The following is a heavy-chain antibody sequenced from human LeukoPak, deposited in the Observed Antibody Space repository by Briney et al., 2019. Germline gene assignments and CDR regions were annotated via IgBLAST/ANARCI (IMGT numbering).Heavy chain of an antibody. J-gene: IGHJ1*01. CDR3: AKDLVYGDYPEYFQH. CDR2: ISGSGGST. V-gene: IGHV3-23*01. CDR1: GFTFISYA. Sequence: GGSLRLSCAASGFTFISYAMSWVRQAPRKGLEWVSAISGSGGSTYYADSVKGRFTISRDNSKNTLYLQMNSLRAEDTAVYYCAKDLVYGDYPEYFQHWGQGTLVTVSS. D-gene: IGHD4-17*01.